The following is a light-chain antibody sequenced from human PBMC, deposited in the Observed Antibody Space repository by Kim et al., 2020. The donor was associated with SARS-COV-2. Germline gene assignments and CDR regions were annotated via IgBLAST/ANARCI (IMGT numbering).Light chain of an antibody. CDR3: SSYTSSTTLV. J-gene: IGLJ2*01. V-gene: IGLV2-14*03. CDR2: GVT. CDR1: SGNVGGYDF. Sequence: GRPITISCTGSSGNVGGYDFVSWYKQFPGKAPKLMIYGVTNRPSGVSSRFSGSKSGNTASLIISGLQAEDEADYYCSSYTSSTTLVFGGGTQLTVL.